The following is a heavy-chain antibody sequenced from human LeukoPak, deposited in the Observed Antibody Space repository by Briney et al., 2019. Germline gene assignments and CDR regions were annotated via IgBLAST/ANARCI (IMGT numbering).Heavy chain of an antibody. CDR1: GFTVSSSY. Sequence: GGSLRLSCAASGFTVSSSYMSWVRQAPGKGLESVAVISPDGGTTYYANSVKGRFTISRDNSKNTVSLQVGSLGPEDMAVYYCARAGYSSAWHGLGFDYWGLGILVTVSS. D-gene: IGHD6-19*01. CDR2: ISPDGGTT. CDR3: ARAGYSSAWHGLGFDY. V-gene: IGHV3-64*01. J-gene: IGHJ4*02.